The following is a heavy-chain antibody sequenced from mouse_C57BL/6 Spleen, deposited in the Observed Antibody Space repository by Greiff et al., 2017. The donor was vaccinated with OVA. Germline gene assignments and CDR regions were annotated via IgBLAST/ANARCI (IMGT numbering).Heavy chain of an antibody. Sequence: VQLQQPGAELVRPGTSVKLSCKASGYTFTSYWMHWVKQRPGQGLEWIGVIDPSDSYTNYNQKFKGKATLTVDTSSSTAYMQLSSLTSEDSAVYYWARGYYGYDRYFDVRGTGTTGTVPS. D-gene: IGHD2-2*01. CDR2: IDPSDSYT. V-gene: IGHV1-59*01. CDR1: GYTFTSYW. J-gene: IGHJ1*03. CDR3: ARGYYGYDRYFDV.